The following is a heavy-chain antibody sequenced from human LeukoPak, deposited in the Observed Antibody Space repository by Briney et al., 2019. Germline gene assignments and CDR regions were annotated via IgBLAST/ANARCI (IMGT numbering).Heavy chain of an antibody. CDR2: ISYDGSNK. CDR1: GFTFSSYA. CDR3: AKAVPTATHY. J-gene: IGHJ4*02. D-gene: IGHD2-15*01. V-gene: IGHV3-30-3*01. Sequence: GGSLRLSCAASGFTFSSYATHWVRQAPGKGLEWVAVISYDGSNKYYADSVKGRFTISRDNSKNTLYLQMNSLRLEDTAVYYCAKAVPTATHYWGQGTLVTVSS.